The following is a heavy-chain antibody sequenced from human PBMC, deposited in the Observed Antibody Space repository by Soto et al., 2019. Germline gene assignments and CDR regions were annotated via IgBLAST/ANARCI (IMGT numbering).Heavy chain of an antibody. Sequence: GASVKVSCKASGGTFSSYAISWVRQAPGQGLEWMGGIIPIFGTANYAQKFQGRVTITADESTSTAYMELSSLRSEDTAVYYCARGGVVVPAAIGGIDYWGQGTLVTVSS. V-gene: IGHV1-69*13. CDR2: IIPIFGTA. CDR1: GGTFSSYA. CDR3: ARGGVVVPAAIGGIDY. J-gene: IGHJ4*02. D-gene: IGHD2-2*02.